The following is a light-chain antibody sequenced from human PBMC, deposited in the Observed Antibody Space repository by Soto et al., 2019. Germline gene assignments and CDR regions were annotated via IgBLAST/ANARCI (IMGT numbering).Light chain of an antibody. CDR1: SSDVGGYNY. Sequence: QSVLTQPRSVSGSPGQSVTISCTGGSSDVGGYNYVSWYQHHPGKAPKFMIYEVTKRPSGVPDRFSSSKSGNTASLTISGLQAEDEADYYCCSYAGSYTWVFGAGTKLTVL. V-gene: IGLV2-11*01. CDR3: CSYAGSYTWV. J-gene: IGLJ3*02. CDR2: EVT.